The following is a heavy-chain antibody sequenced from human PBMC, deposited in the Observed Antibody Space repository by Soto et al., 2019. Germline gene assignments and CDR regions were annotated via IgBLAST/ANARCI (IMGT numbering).Heavy chain of an antibody. V-gene: IGHV3-21*01. D-gene: IGHD4-17*01. Sequence: GGSLRLSCAASGFTFSSYSMNWVRQAPGKGLEWVSSISSSSSYIYYADSVKGRFTISRDNAKNSLYLQMNSLRAEDAAVYYCARTLDYGDYAFDNWGQGTMVTVSS. CDR1: GFTFSSYS. CDR2: ISSSSSYI. CDR3: ARTLDYGDYAFDN. J-gene: IGHJ3*02.